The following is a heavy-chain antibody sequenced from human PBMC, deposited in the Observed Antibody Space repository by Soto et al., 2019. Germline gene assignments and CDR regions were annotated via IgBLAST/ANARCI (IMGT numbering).Heavy chain of an antibody. J-gene: IGHJ4*02. CDR2: INAGNGNT. D-gene: IGHD4-17*01. CDR3: ARGKAVGGHGDYDY. Sequence: ASVKVSCKASGYTFSSYAMHWVRQAPGQRLEWMGWINAGNGNTKYSQKFQGRVTISRDNAKNTLYLQMNSLRAEDAAVYYCARGKAVGGHGDYDYWGQGTLVTVSS. V-gene: IGHV1-3*01. CDR1: GYTFSSYA.